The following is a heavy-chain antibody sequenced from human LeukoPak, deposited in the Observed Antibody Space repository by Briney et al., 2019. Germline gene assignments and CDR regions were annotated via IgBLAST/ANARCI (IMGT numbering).Heavy chain of an antibody. V-gene: IGHV3-30*04. Sequence: GRSLRLSCAASGFTFSSYAMHWVRQAPGKGLEWVAVISYDGSNKYYADSVKGRFTISRDNSKNTLYLQMNSLRAEDTVVYYCARVGIRSAAAGRVRGWFDPWGQGTLVTVSS. D-gene: IGHD6-13*01. J-gene: IGHJ5*02. CDR2: ISYDGSNK. CDR1: GFTFSSYA. CDR3: ARVGIRSAAAGRVRGWFDP.